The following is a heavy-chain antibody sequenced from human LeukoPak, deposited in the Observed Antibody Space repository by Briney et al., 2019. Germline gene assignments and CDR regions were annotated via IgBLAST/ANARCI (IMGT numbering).Heavy chain of an antibody. CDR3: ARGSSSWYFGY. CDR2: INPSGGST. CDR1: GYTFTGYH. D-gene: IGHD6-13*01. V-gene: IGHV1-46*01. Sequence: ASVKVSCKASGYTFTGYHMHWVRQAPGQGLEWMGIINPSGGSTSYAQKFQGRVTMTRDTSTSTVYMELSSLRSEDTAVYYCARGSSSWYFGYWGQGTLVTVSS. J-gene: IGHJ4*02.